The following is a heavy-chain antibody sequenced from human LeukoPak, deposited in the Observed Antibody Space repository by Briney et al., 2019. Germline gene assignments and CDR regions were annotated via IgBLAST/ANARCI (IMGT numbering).Heavy chain of an antibody. Sequence: ASVKVSCKASGYTFTGYYMHWVRQAPGQGLEWMGWINPKSGGTNYAQKFQGRVTMTRGTSISTAYMELNRLRSDDTAVYYCAREGESEMATNFDYWSQGTLVTVSS. CDR3: AREGESEMATNFDY. J-gene: IGHJ4*02. V-gene: IGHV1-2*02. CDR2: INPKSGGT. D-gene: IGHD5-24*01. CDR1: GYTFTGYY.